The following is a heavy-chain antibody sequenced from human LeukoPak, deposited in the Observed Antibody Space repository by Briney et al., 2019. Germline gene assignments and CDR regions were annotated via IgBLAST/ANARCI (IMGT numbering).Heavy chain of an antibody. CDR2: ISSSSSYT. Sequence: GGSLRLSCAASGFTFSDYYMSWIRHAPEMGLEWVSYISSSSSYTNYADSVTGRFTISRDNAKNSMYLQMHSLRAEDTAVYYCARVSRPGRGPLDYWGQGTLVTVSS. CDR1: GFTFSDYY. V-gene: IGHV3-11*06. D-gene: IGHD1-26*01. J-gene: IGHJ4*02. CDR3: ARVSRPGRGPLDY.